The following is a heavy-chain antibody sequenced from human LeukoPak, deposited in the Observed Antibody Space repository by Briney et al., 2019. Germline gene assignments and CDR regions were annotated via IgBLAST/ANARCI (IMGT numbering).Heavy chain of an antibody. Sequence: QAGGSLRLSCAASGFTFSSYGMHWVRQAPGKGLEWVAVIWYDGSNKYYADSVKGRFTISRDNSKNTLYLQMNSLRAEDTAVYYCARDRPFWTSPFLGGMDVWGQGTTVTVSS. CDR2: IWYDGSNK. D-gene: IGHD3/OR15-3a*01. CDR3: ARDRPFWTSPFLGGMDV. CDR1: GFTFSSYG. V-gene: IGHV3-33*01. J-gene: IGHJ6*02.